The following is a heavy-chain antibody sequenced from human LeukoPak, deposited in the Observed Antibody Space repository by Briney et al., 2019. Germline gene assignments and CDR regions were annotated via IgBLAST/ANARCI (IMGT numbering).Heavy chain of an antibody. V-gene: IGHV3-23*01. J-gene: IGHJ4*02. D-gene: IGHD5-12*01. CDR1: GFTFNNYA. CDR3: AKDLGGSTDY. Sequence: GGSLGLSCAASGFTFNNYAMSWVRQAPGKGLEWVSLIRGSTYYADSVKGRFTISRDNSQNTLYLQMNSLRAEDTALYYCAKDLGGSTDYWGQGTLVTVSS. CDR2: IRGST.